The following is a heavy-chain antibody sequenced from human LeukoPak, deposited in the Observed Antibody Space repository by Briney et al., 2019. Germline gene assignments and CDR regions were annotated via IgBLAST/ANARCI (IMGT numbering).Heavy chain of an antibody. CDR3: AREFSGYETPSY. Sequence: GASVKVSCKASGYIFPAYYIHWVRQAPGQGLEWMGWINPNGGGTAYTQRFQGRVTLTSDTSISTAYMELSRLRSDDTAVYFCAREFSGYETPSYWGQGTLVTVSS. CDR2: INPNGGGT. D-gene: IGHD5-12*01. J-gene: IGHJ4*02. V-gene: IGHV1-2*02. CDR1: GYIFPAYY.